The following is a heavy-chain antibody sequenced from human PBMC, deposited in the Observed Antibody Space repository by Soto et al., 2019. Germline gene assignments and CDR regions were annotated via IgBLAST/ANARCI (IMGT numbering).Heavy chain of an antibody. D-gene: IGHD6-19*01. V-gene: IGHV4-34*01. J-gene: IGHJ6*03. Sequence: SETLSLTCAVYGGSFSGYYWSWIRQPPGKGLEWIGEINHSGSTNYNPSLKSRVTISVDTSKNQFSLKLSSVTAADTAVYYCARGLIAVAGTGYYYYYMDACGKETTVTVS. CDR1: GGSFSGYY. CDR2: INHSGST. CDR3: ARGLIAVAGTGYYYYYMDA.